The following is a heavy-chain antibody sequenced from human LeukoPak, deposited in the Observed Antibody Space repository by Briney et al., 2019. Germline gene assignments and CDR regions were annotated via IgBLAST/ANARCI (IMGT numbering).Heavy chain of an antibody. D-gene: IGHD2-8*01. CDR1: GFTFSIYS. V-gene: IGHV3-21*01. J-gene: IGHJ4*02. CDR3: ATGRGTMVSSPGEGRLFNY. Sequence: GGSLRLSCAASGFTFSIYSMNWVRQAPGKGLEWVSSISGSSSYIYYADSLEGRFTISRDNAKNSLYLQVNSLRAEDTAVYYCATGRGTMVSSPGEGRLFNYWGQGTLVTVSS. CDR2: ISGSSSYI.